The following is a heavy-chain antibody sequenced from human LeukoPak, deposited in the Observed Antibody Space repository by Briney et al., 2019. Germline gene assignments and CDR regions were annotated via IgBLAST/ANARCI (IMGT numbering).Heavy chain of an antibody. CDR2: TWYDGSSE. V-gene: IGHV3-33*06. Sequence: GGSLRLSCAASGFTFSAHGMHWVRQAPGKGLEWVALTWYDGSSEYYAASVKGRLTISRDNSKNTLLQMNSLRAEDTAVYYCAKDRGVVRGVDYWGQGTLVTVSS. CDR3: AKDRGVVRGVDY. J-gene: IGHJ4*02. CDR1: GFTFSAHG. D-gene: IGHD3-10*01.